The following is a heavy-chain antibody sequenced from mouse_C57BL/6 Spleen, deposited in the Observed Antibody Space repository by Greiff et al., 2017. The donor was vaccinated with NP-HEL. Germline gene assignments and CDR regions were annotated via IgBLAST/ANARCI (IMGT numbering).Heavy chain of an antibody. V-gene: IGHV1-5*01. CDR3: TSPTIVTTVLDY. CDR1: GYTFTSYW. Sequence: VQLQQSGTVLARPGASVKMSCKTSGYTFTSYWMHWVKQRPGQGLEWIGAIYPGNSDTSYNQKFKGKAKLTAVTSASTAYMELSSLTNEDSAVYYCTSPTIVTTVLDYWGQGTTLTVSS. J-gene: IGHJ2*01. CDR2: IYPGNSDT. D-gene: IGHD2-5*01.